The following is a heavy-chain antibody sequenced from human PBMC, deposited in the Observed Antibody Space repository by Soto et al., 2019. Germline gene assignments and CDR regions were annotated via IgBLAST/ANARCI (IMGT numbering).Heavy chain of an antibody. CDR1: GGTFSSYA. CDR3: ARDGYCGGDCYSSAAYYYYGMDV. J-gene: IGHJ6*02. D-gene: IGHD2-21*02. V-gene: IGHV1-69*01. CDR2: IIPIFGTA. Sequence: GASVKVSCKASGGTFSSYAISWVRQAPGQGLEWMGGIIPIFGTANYAQKFQGRVAITADESTSTAYMELSSLRSEDTAVYYCARDGYCGGDCYSSAAYYYYGMDVWGQGTTVTVSS.